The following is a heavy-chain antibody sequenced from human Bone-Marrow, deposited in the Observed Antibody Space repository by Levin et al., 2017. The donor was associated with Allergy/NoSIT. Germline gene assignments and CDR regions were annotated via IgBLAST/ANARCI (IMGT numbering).Heavy chain of an antibody. D-gene: IGHD6-19*01. CDR2: IVASGGLT. J-gene: IGHJ4*02. V-gene: IGHV3-23*01. CDR1: GFTFSSYV. Sequence: PAGGSLRLSCAASGFTFSSYVMSWVRQAPGKGLEWVSTIVASGGLTYYADSVKGRFTISRDNSRNTLSLQMDSLRAEDTALYYCAKRFVGSSGVYCWDYWGQGTLVTVSS. CDR3: AKRFVGSSGVYCWDY.